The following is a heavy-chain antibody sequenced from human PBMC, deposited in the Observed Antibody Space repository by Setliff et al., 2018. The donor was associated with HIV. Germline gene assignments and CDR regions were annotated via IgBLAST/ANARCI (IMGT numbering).Heavy chain of an antibody. CDR1: GGSISTAYY. Sequence: PSETLSLTCIVSGGSISTAYYWGWIRQPPGKGLEWIGSVYHSGTTYYNPSLKSRVTISVDMSNNQFSLKVTSVTAADTAVYYCMRGRSITIFGVAYFDFWGQGTQVTVSS. V-gene: IGHV4-38-2*02. CDR2: VYHSGTT. CDR3: MRGRSITIFGVAYFDF. J-gene: IGHJ4*02. D-gene: IGHD3-3*01.